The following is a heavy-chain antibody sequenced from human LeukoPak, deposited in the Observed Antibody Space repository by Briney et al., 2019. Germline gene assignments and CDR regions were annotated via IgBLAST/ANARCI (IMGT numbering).Heavy chain of an antibody. CDR2: IYDSGRA. CDR1: GGSISSYY. V-gene: IGHV4-59*01. Sequence: SETLSLTCTVSGGSISSYYWSWIRQPPGKGLEWIGYIYDSGRATYNPSLKSRVTISVDTSKDQVSLKVTSVTAADTAVYYCARGRRGRYYDISRYNYFDYWGQGTLVSVSS. D-gene: IGHD3-22*01. J-gene: IGHJ4*02. CDR3: ARGRRGRYYDISRYNYFDY.